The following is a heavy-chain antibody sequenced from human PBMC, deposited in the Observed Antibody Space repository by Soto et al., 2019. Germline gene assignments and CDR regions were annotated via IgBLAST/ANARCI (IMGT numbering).Heavy chain of an antibody. CDR3: ARDQGGQSGNFIFDN. D-gene: IGHD1-26*01. CDR2: IWWHGRDI. J-gene: IGHJ4*02. V-gene: IGHV3-33*01. CDR1: GVSFSDYV. Sequence: GGSLRLSCTASGVSFSDYVMHWVRQPPGKGLEWVAVIWWHGRDIFYEGSVKGRFTISRDNSKNTLYLQMNSLRVEDTAVYYCARDQGGQSGNFIFDNWGQGILVTVSS.